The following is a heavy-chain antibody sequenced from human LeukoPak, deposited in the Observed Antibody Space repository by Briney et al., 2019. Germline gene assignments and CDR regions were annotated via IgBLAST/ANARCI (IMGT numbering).Heavy chain of an antibody. CDR1: GFTFSSYA. J-gene: IGHJ4*02. CDR3: ARRNYYDSSGYYGYYFDY. D-gene: IGHD3-22*01. V-gene: IGHV3-48*04. Sequence: GGSLRLSCAASGFTFSSYAMSWVRQAPGKGLEWVSYISGSGSTIYYADSVKGRFTISRDNAKNSLYLQMNSLRAEDTAVYYCARRNYYDSSGYYGYYFDYWGQGTLVTVSS. CDR2: ISGSGSTI.